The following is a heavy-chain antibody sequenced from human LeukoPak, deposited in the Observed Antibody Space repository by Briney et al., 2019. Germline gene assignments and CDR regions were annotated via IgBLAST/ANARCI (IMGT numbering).Heavy chain of an antibody. CDR2: IWYDGRDK. Sequence: GGSLRLSCAASGFTFSSYGMHWVRQAPGKGLEWVAVIWYDGRDKYYADSVKGRFTISRDNSKNTLYLQMSSLRAEDTAVYYCAIWYPSSWSFDYWGQGTLVSVSS. J-gene: IGHJ4*02. D-gene: IGHD6-13*01. CDR3: AIWYPSSWSFDY. V-gene: IGHV3-33*01. CDR1: GFTFSSYG.